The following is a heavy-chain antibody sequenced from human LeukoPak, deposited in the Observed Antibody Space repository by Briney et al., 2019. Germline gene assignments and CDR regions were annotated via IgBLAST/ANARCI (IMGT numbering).Heavy chain of an antibody. D-gene: IGHD2-2*01. CDR3: AKEGWYCSSTSCYAGEYYYYYYMDV. CDR1: GFTFSTYG. CDR2: IQSDGSNK. Sequence: PGGSLRLSCAASGFTFSTYGMHWVRQAPGKGLEWVAFIQSDGSNKYYADSVKGRFTISRDNSKNTLYLQMNSLRAEDTAVYYCAKEGWYCSSTSCYAGEYYYYYYMDVWGKGTTVTVSS. J-gene: IGHJ6*03. V-gene: IGHV3-30*02.